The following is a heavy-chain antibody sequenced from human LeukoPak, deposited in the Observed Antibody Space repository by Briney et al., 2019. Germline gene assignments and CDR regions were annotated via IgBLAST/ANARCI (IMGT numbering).Heavy chain of an antibody. Sequence: ASVKVSCKASGGTFSSYAISWVRQAPGQGLEWMGRIIPILGIANYAQKFQGRVTITADKSTSTAYMELSSLRSEDTAVYYSAREGNCSSTSCSLGWFDPWGQGTLVTVSS. CDR1: GGTFSSYA. J-gene: IGHJ5*02. V-gene: IGHV1-69*04. D-gene: IGHD2-2*01. CDR3: AREGNCSSTSCSLGWFDP. CDR2: IIPILGIA.